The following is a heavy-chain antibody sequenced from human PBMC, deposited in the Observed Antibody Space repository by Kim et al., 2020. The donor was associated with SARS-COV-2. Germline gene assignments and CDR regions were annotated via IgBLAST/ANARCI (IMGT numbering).Heavy chain of an antibody. J-gene: IGHJ4*02. Sequence: TYYADSVKGRFTISRDNSKNTIYVQMNSLRAEDTAVYYCAKTGSVYPFDYWGQGTLVSVSS. V-gene: IGHV3-23*01. CDR2: T. D-gene: IGHD3-3*01. CDR3: AKTGSVYPFDY.